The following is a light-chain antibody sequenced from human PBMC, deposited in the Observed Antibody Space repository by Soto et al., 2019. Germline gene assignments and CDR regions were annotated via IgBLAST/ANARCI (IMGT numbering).Light chain of an antibody. CDR3: SSYAGSSTYV. J-gene: IGLJ1*01. Sequence: QSALTQPPSASGSPGQSVTIXCXXTSSDVGXXXXVSWXQQHPGKAPKLMIYEVSKRPSGVPDRFSGSKSGNTASLTVSGLQAEDEADYYCSSYAGSSTYVFGTGTKVTVL. V-gene: IGLV2-8*01. CDR2: EVS. CDR1: SSDVGXXXX.